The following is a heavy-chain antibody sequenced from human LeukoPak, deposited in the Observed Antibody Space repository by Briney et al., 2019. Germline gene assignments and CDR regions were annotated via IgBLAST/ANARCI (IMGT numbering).Heavy chain of an antibody. V-gene: IGHV3-33*01. J-gene: IGHJ4*02. Sequence: GGSLRLSCAASGFTFSSYGMHWVRQAPGKGLEWVAVIWYDGSNKYYADSVKGRFTISRDNSKNTLYLQMNSLRAEDTAVYYCARAIRGKPYSYRYYFDYWGQGTLVTVSS. CDR1: GFTFSSYG. D-gene: IGHD5-18*01. CDR3: ARAIRGKPYSYRYYFDY. CDR2: IWYDGSNK.